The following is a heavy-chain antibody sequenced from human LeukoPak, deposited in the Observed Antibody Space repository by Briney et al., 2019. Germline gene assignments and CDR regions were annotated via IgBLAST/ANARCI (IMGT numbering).Heavy chain of an antibody. Sequence: ASVKVSCKASGYTFTSYGISWVRQAPGQGLERMGWISAYNGNTNYAQKLQGRVTMTTDTSTSTAYMELRSLRSDDTAVYYCARDRHFIVVVPAAKNYGMDVWGQGTTVTVSS. J-gene: IGHJ6*02. D-gene: IGHD2-2*01. CDR2: ISAYNGNT. V-gene: IGHV1-18*01. CDR3: ARDRHFIVVVPAAKNYGMDV. CDR1: GYTFTSYG.